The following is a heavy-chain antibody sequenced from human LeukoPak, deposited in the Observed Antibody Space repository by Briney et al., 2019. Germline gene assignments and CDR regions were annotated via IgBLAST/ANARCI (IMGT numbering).Heavy chain of an antibody. D-gene: IGHD3-9*01. J-gene: IGHJ4*02. CDR1: GGTFDTYA. CDR2: IVGSGGST. Sequence: GASVKVSCKASGGTFDTYAISWVRQAPGKGLEWVSAIVGSGGSTYYADSVKGRFSISRDNSKNTLFLQMNSLRVEDTALYYCSKWGDYDVLTGYYDSDFWGQGTLVTVSS. CDR3: SKWGDYDVLTGYYDSDF. V-gene: IGHV3-23*01.